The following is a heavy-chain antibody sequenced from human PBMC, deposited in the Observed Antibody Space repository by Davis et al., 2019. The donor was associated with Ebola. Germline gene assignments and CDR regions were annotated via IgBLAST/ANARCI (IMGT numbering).Heavy chain of an antibody. CDR3: ARDPSGSNHQYGLDV. Sequence: PGGSLRLSCAASGFTFSDYYMSWIRQAPGQGLEWVSYITISGDTTQYTDSVKGRFTISRDNAKNSLYLQMNSLRAEDTAVYYCARDPSGSNHQYGLDVWGQGTTVTVSS. D-gene: IGHD1-26*01. J-gene: IGHJ6*02. CDR1: GFTFSDYY. CDR2: ITISGDTT. V-gene: IGHV3-11*01.